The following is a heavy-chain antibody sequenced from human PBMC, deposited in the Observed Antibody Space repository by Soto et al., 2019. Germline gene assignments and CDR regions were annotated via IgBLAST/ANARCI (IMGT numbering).Heavy chain of an antibody. J-gene: IGHJ4*02. CDR2: ISSSSSTI. CDR1: GFTFSSYS. D-gene: IGHD5-18*01. V-gene: IGHV3-48*02. Sequence: SVGSLRLSCAASGFTFSSYSMNWVRQAPGKGLEWVSYISSSSSTIYYADSVKGRFTISRDNAKNSLYLQMNSLRDEDTAVYYCARDRRNYSYGTKGGLFDYWGQGTLVTAPQ. CDR3: ARDRRNYSYGTKGGLFDY.